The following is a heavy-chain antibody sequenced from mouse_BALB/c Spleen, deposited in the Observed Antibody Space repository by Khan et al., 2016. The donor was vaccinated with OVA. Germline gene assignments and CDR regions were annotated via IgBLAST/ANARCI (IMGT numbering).Heavy chain of an antibody. CDR1: GFTFSNYW. J-gene: IGHJ2*01. CDR2: ILPGSGDT. CDR3: ALYGSRGDY. D-gene: IGHD1-1*01. V-gene: IGHV1-9*01. Sequence: QVQLQQSGAELMKPGASVKISCKATGFTFSNYWIEWVKQRPGHGLEWIGQILPGSGDTNYNEKFEGKTTFTADTSSNTAYMQLSSLTSEDSAVYYCALYGSRGDYWGQGTTLTVSS.